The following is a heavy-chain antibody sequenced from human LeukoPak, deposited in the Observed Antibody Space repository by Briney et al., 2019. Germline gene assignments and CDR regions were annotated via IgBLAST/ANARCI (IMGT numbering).Heavy chain of an antibody. Sequence: PSQTLSLTCSVFGASISSGDYYWNWIRQPPGKGLEWIGYIYYTGSTNYNPSLKSRVTMSVDTSKNQFSLNLKSVTPEDTAVYYCARNLIPEQLVLNFWGQGTLVTVSS. D-gene: IGHD6-13*01. CDR3: ARNLIPEQLVLNF. CDR1: GASISSGDYY. V-gene: IGHV4-61*08. J-gene: IGHJ4*02. CDR2: IYYTGST.